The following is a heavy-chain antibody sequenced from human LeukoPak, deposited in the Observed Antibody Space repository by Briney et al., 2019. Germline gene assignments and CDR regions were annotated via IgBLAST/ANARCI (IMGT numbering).Heavy chain of an antibody. J-gene: IGHJ5*02. V-gene: IGHV4-39*01. Sequence: SETLSLTCTVSGGSISRNNYYWAWIRQPPGKGLEWIASISYTGNRVYNPSLERRVTISVDTSRNQFSLKMTSVTAADTAVYYCARTXRITISGVLADNWFDPWGQGTLLTVSS. D-gene: IGHD3-3*01. CDR1: GGSISRNNYY. CDR3: ARTXRITISGVLADNWFDP. CDR2: ISYTGNR.